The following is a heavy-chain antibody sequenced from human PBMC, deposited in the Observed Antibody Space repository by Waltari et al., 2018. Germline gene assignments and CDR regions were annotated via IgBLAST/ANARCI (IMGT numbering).Heavy chain of an antibody. CDR3: ARDQFGYYDSSGDDAFDI. D-gene: IGHD3-22*01. J-gene: IGHJ3*02. CDR2: TYDRSKWYN. CDR1: GDSVSSNSAA. V-gene: IGHV6-1*01. Sequence: QVQLQQSGPGLVKPSQTLSLTCAISGDSVSSNSAAWNWIRQSPSRGLEWLGRTYDRSKWYNDYAVSVKSRITINPDTSKNQFSLQLNSVTPEDTAVYYCARDQFGYYDSSGDDAFDIWGQGTMVTVSS.